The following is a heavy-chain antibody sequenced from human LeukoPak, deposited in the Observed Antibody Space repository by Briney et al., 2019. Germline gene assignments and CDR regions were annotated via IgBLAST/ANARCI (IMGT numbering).Heavy chain of an antibody. D-gene: IGHD2-2*01. V-gene: IGHV3-48*03. CDR3: AREVGTSCYACNWFDP. CDR2: ISSSGSTI. J-gene: IGHJ5*02. CDR1: GFTFSSYE. Sequence: GGSLRLSCAASGFTFSSYEMNWVRQAPGKGLEWVSCISSSGSTIYYADSVKGRFTISRDNAKNSLYLQMNSLRAEDTAVYYCAREVGTSCYACNWFDPWGQGTLVTVSS.